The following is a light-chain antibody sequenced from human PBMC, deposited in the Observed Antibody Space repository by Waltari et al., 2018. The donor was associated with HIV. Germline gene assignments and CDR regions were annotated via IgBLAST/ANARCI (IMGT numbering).Light chain of an antibody. CDR2: EVT. Sequence: SALTQPPSASGSPVHSLTLPCTGTSSDLGGYNFVPWHQQHPGKAPKLTMTEVTKRPSGVPDRFSGSQSGNTASLTVSGLQAEDEAHYYCSSYAPTNNFYVLFGGGTALTVL. CDR1: SSDLGGYNF. V-gene: IGLV2-8*01. CDR3: SSYAPTNNFYVL. J-gene: IGLJ2*01.